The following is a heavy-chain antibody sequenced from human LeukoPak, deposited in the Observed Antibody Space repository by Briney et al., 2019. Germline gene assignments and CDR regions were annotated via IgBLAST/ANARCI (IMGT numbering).Heavy chain of an antibody. CDR2: INEDGSET. Sequence: PGGSLRLSCGASGFMFNDFWMSWVRQVPGKGLEWVANINEDGSETDYVDSVKGRFTISRDNAQNSAYLEMDSLRGDDTGVYFCAKRNTFWFFENWGQGALVTVSS. V-gene: IGHV3-7*01. D-gene: IGHD3-9*01. J-gene: IGHJ4*02. CDR3: AKRNTFWFFEN. CDR1: GFMFNDFW.